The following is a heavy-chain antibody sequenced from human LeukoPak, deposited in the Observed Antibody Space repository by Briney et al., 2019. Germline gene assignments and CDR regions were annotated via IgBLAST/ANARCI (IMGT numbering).Heavy chain of an antibody. D-gene: IGHD3-10*01. CDR2: ISAYNGNT. J-gene: IGHJ5*02. Sequence: ASVKVSCKASGYTFTSYGISWVRQAPGQGLEWMGWISAYNGNTNYAQKLQGRVTMTTDTSTSTAYMELRSLRSDDTAVCYCARDRVYTMVRGVNNWFDPWGQGTLVTVSS. CDR1: GYTFTSYG. V-gene: IGHV1-18*01. CDR3: ARDRVYTMVRGVNNWFDP.